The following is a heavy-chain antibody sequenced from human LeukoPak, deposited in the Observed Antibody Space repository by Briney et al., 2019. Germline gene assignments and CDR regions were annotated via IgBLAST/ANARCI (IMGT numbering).Heavy chain of an antibody. V-gene: IGHV3-15*01. J-gene: IGHJ4*02. CDR3: AKGCRSGGSCFYTDY. CDR1: GFTFSNAW. CDR2: IKSKTDGGTT. D-gene: IGHD2-15*01. Sequence: PGGSLRLSAAASGFTFSNAWMRWLPQAPGKGLEWVGRIKSKTDGGTTDYAAPVKGRFTISRDDSKNTLYLQMNSLTSDDTAVYYCAKGCRSGGSCFYTDYWGQGTLVTVSS.